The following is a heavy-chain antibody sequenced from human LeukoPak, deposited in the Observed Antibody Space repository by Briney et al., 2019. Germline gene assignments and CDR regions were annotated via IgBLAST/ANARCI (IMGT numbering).Heavy chain of an antibody. CDR1: IDSFSNYH. J-gene: IGHJ3*02. D-gene: IGHD3-10*01. Sequence: SETLSLTCAVYIDSFSNYHWNWIRQTPSKGLEWIGEVNEVGGTNISPSLRNRVILSVDTSKNQFFLKLISVTVADTAVYYCARVLGSGSYVAFDIWGQGTMVTVSS. CDR3: ARVLGSGSYVAFDI. CDR2: VNEVGGT. V-gene: IGHV4-34*01.